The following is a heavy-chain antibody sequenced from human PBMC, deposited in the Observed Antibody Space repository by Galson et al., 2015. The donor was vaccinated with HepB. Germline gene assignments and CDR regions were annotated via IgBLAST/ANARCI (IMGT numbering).Heavy chain of an antibody. CDR1: GFSFSNFN. Sequence: SLRLSCAASGFSFSNFNMNWVRQAPGKGLEWVSSISSSNSYIYYADSVKGRFTISRDNAKNSLYLQMNSLRAEDTAFYYCASEGYSYGYSLGWGQGTLVTVSS. CDR3: ASEGYSYGYSLG. V-gene: IGHV3-21*01. D-gene: IGHD5-18*01. J-gene: IGHJ4*02. CDR2: ISSSNSYI.